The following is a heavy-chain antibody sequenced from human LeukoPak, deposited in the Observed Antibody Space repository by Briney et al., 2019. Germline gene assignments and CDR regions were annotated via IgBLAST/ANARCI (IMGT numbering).Heavy chain of an antibody. CDR3: ARVVGQFDP. V-gene: IGHV4-4*02. Sequence: PSGTLSLTCAVSGGSISSSNWWSWIRQPPGKGLEWIGEINHSGSTNYNPSLKSRVTISVDTSKNQFSLKLSSVTAADTAVYYCARVVGQFDPWGQGTLVTVSS. CDR2: INHSGST. CDR1: GGSISSSNW. J-gene: IGHJ5*02. D-gene: IGHD2-15*01.